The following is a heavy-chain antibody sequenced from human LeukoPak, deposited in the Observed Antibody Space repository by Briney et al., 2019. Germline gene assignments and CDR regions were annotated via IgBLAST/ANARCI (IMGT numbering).Heavy chain of an antibody. V-gene: IGHV1-46*01. CDR2: INPSGGST. CDR1: GYTFTSYY. Sequence: ASVKVSCKASGYTFTSYYMHWVRQAPGQGLEWMGIINPSGGSTSYAQKFQGRVTMTRDTSTSTVYMELSSLRSEDTAVYYCARGAGGHYDSSGPQAYFDYWGQGTLVTVSS. D-gene: IGHD3-22*01. J-gene: IGHJ4*02. CDR3: ARGAGGHYDSSGPQAYFDY.